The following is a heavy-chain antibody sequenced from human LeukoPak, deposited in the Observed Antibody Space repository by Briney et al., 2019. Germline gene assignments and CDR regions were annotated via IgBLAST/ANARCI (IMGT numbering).Heavy chain of an antibody. Sequence: GGPLRLSCAASGFTFSSYAMSWVRQAPGKGLEWVSAISGSGGSTYYADSVKGRFTISRDNSKNTLYLQMNSLRAEDTAVYYCAKDTCSSTSCYFIYCYYMDVWGKGTTVTVSS. CDR2: ISGSGGST. D-gene: IGHD2-2*01. CDR3: AKDTCSSTSCYFIYCYYMDV. J-gene: IGHJ6*03. CDR1: GFTFSSYA. V-gene: IGHV3-23*01.